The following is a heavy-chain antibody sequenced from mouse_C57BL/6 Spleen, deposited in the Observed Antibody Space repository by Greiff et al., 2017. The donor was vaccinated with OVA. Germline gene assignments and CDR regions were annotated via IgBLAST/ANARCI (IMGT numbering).Heavy chain of an antibody. D-gene: IGHD2-3*01. Sequence: QVQLQQSGPELVKPGASVKISCKASGYTFTDYYINWVKQRPGQGLEWIGWIFPGSGSTYYNEKFKGKATLTVDKSSSTAYMLLSSLTSEDSAVYFCARSRGAIYDGYYAYWYFDVWGTGTTVTVSS. CDR2: IFPGSGST. J-gene: IGHJ1*03. V-gene: IGHV1-75*01. CDR1: GYTFTDYY. CDR3: ARSRGAIYDGYYAYWYFDV.